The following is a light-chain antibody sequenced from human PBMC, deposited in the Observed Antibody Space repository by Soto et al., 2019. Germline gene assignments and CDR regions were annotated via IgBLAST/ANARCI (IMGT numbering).Light chain of an antibody. CDR3: QQYNTYRMGIT. J-gene: IGKJ5*01. V-gene: IGKV1-5*01. CDR1: QTIHSF. CDR2: DAS. Sequence: DIQMTPSPSTLSGSVGDRVTITCRASQTIHSFLAWYQQTAGKAPKLLIYDASSLESGVPSRFSGSGSGTEFTLTISSLQPDEFATFYCQQYNTYRMGITFGQGTRLEI.